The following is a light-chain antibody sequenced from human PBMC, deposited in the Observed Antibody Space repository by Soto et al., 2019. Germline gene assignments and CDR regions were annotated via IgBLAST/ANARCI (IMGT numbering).Light chain of an antibody. V-gene: IGKV3-20*01. CDR3: QQYCSSPELT. Sequence: EIVLTQSPGTLSLSPGERATLSCRASQSVSSSYLAWYQQKPGQAPRLLIYGASSRATGIPDRFSGSGSGTDFTLTISRLEPEDVAVYYCQQYCSSPELTFGGGTKVEIK. CDR2: GAS. CDR1: QSVSSSY. J-gene: IGKJ4*01.